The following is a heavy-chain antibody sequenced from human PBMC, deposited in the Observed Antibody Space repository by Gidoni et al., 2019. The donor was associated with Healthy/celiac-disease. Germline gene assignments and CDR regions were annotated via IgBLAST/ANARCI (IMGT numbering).Heavy chain of an antibody. V-gene: IGHV4-31*01. CDR2: IYDRGST. J-gene: IGHJ4*02. Sequence: QGQLQESGPGLVKSTQSLCLTCTVYGGSSSSGGYYWSGIRQHPGKGLECIGYIYDRGSTYFHPSLTSPVTISVDTSKLQFSLQRRSVTAADTAVYYCASESCSCSFDYWGQGTLVTVSS. CDR1: GGSSSSGGYY. CDR3: ASESCSCSFDY. D-gene: IGHD6-13*01.